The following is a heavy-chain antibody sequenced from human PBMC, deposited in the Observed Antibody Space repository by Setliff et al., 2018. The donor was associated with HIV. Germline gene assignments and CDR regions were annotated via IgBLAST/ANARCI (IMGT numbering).Heavy chain of an antibody. Sequence: ASVKVSCKASGGTFSSYGSSWVRQAPGQGLEWMGGIVPIPIFGTTKYAQRFQGRVTITADESTSTAYMELSSLRSEDTAVYYCARVIVVVTATQLDYYYMDVWGKGTTVTVSS. V-gene: IGHV1-69*13. CDR3: ARVIVVVTATQLDYYYMDV. D-gene: IGHD2-21*02. CDR2: IVPIPIFGTT. J-gene: IGHJ6*03. CDR1: GGTFSSYG.